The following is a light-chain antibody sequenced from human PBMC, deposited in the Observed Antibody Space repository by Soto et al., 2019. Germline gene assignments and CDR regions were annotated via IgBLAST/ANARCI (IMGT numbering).Light chain of an antibody. V-gene: IGKV1-39*01. CDR1: QSISHF. J-gene: IGKJ1*01. CDR2: AAS. Sequence: DIQMTQSPSSLSASVGDRVTITCRAGQSISHFLNWYQQEPGKAPKLLLYAASSLQSGVPSRFSGSGSGTDFTLTISSLRPEDSATYYCQQSYGSRWTFGQGTKVEIK. CDR3: QQSYGSRWT.